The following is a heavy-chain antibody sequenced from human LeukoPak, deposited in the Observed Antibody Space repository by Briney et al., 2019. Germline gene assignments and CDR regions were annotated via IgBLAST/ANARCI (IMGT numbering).Heavy chain of an antibody. CDR1: GFTFSSYG. CDR3: AESEHHVDTAMGY. Sequence: GRSLRLSCAASGFTFSSYGMHWVRQAPGKGLEWVAVISYDGSNKYYADSVKGRFTISRDNSKNTLYLQMNSLRAEDTAVYYCAESEHHVDTAMGYWGQGTLVTVSS. CDR2: ISYDGSNK. J-gene: IGHJ4*02. D-gene: IGHD5-18*01. V-gene: IGHV3-30*18.